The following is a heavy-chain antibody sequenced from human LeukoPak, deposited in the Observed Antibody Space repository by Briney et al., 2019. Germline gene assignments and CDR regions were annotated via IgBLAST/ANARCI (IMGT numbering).Heavy chain of an antibody. Sequence: NHGESLKISCKGSGYSFTSYWIGWVRQVPGKGLEWMGIIYPGDSDTRYSPSFQGQVTITADKSISTAYLQWSSLKASDTAMYYCARQVKHHFDYWGQGTLVTVSS. V-gene: IGHV5-51*01. CDR2: IYPGDSDT. D-gene: IGHD4-23*01. J-gene: IGHJ4*02. CDR1: GYSFTSYW. CDR3: ARQVKHHFDY.